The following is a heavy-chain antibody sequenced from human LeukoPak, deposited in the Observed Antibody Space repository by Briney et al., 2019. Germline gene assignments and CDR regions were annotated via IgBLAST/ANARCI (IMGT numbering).Heavy chain of an antibody. D-gene: IGHD3-10*01. CDR1: GGSLRPYY. Sequence: KPSETLSLTCTVYGGSLRPYYWNWIRQSPGKGLELNWEIAHSGSTNYNASLKSRVTISIDTSRDQVSLNLTSVTAADTPAYYCPRDLMRTSYPDPGSSPPGPVAPWGQGTLVTVSS. J-gene: IGHJ5*02. CDR2: IAHSGST. V-gene: IGHV4-34*01. CDR3: PRDLMRTSYPDPGSSPPGPVAP.